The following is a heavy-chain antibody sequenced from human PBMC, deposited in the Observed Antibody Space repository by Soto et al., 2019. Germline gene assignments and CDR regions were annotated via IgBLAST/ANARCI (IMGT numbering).Heavy chain of an antibody. CDR3: AHSIAVAGDYYYGMDV. V-gene: IGHV2-5*02. D-gene: IGHD6-19*01. Sequence: QITLKESGPTLVKPTQTLTLTCTFSGFSLSTSGVGVGWIRQPPGKALEWLALIYWDDDKRYSPSLKSRLTITKDTYKNQVVLTMTNMDPVDTATYYCAHSIAVAGDYYYGMDVWGQGTTVTVSS. CDR2: IYWDDDK. CDR1: GFSLSTSGVG. J-gene: IGHJ6*02.